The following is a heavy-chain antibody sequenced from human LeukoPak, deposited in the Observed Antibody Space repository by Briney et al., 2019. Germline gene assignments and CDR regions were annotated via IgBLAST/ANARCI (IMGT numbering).Heavy chain of an antibody. CDR2: INPNSGGT. J-gene: IGHJ4*02. D-gene: IGHD6-13*01. V-gene: IGHV1-2*02. CDR1: GYTFTGYY. Sequence: ASVKVSCKASGYTFTGYYMHWVRQAPGQGLEWMGWINPNSGGTNYAQKFQGRVTITRDTSICTAYMELSRLRSDDTAVYYCARVLQQLVRPSYFDYWGQGTLVTASS. CDR3: ARVLQQLVRPSYFDY.